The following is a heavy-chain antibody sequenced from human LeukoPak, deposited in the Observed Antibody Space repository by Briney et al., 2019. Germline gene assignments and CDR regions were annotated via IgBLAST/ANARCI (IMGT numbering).Heavy chain of an antibody. CDR3: AREGDYSGPGSHYGGAFDP. J-gene: IGHJ5*02. V-gene: IGHV4-4*02. D-gene: IGHD3-10*01. Sequence: SETLSFSCTISGGSVITTHWWNWVRQSPGKGLEWIGEIYHSGRANYNPSLESRVTISVDKSENQLSLKLTSVTAADTAVYYCAREGDYSGPGSHYGGAFDPWGQGTLVIVSS. CDR2: IYHSGRA. CDR1: GGSVITTHW.